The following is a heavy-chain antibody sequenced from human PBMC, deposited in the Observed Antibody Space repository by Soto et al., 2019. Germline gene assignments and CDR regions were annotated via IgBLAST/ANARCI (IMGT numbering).Heavy chain of an antibody. CDR2: ISYDGSNK. J-gene: IGHJ6*03. Sequence: PGGSLRLSCAASGFIFSNYGMHWGSQAPGKGLEWVAGISYDGSNKNYADSVKGRFTISRDNSKDTLYLQMNSLGVEDTALYYCAKKKGYCNGGSCYYMDVWGKGTTVTVSS. CDR3: AKKKGYCNGGSCYYMDV. D-gene: IGHD2-15*01. V-gene: IGHV3-30*18. CDR1: GFIFSNYG.